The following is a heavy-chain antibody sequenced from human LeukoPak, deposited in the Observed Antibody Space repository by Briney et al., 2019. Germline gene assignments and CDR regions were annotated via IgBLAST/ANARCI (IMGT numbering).Heavy chain of an antibody. V-gene: IGHV1-2*02. CDR3: ARERLGGDGYSGYDAFDY. Sequence: ASVKVSCKASGYTFTGYYMHWVRQAPGQGPECMGWMHPNTGGTKYAQKFQGRVTMTGDTSISTAYMELSRLRSDDTAVYYCARERLGGDGYSGYDAFDYWGQGTLVTVSS. J-gene: IGHJ4*02. CDR1: GYTFTGYY. CDR2: MHPNTGGT. D-gene: IGHD5-12*01.